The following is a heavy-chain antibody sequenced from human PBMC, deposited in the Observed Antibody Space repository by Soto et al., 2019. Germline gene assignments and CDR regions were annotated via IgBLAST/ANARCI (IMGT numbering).Heavy chain of an antibody. V-gene: IGHV3-23*05. CDR1: GFTFSNYA. J-gene: IGHJ4*02. CDR3: AKGGPVILSYFDY. CDR2: ITSIGSST. D-gene: IGHD3-16*02. Sequence: GGSLRLSCVASGFTFSNYAMNWVRQAPGKGLEWVSVITSIGSSTHYADSVNGRFTISRDNSKNTLYLHMNSLRAEDMAVYFCAKGGPVILSYFDYWGQGVLVTVSS.